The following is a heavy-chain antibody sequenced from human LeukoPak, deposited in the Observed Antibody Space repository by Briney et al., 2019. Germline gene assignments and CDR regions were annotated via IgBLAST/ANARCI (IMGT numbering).Heavy chain of an antibody. D-gene: IGHD6-13*01. CDR2: ISSSSSTI. CDR1: GFTFSSYS. V-gene: IGHV3-48*04. Sequence: PGGSLRLPCAASGFTFSSYSMNWVRQAPGKGLEWVSYISSSSSTIYYADSVKGRFTISRDNAKNSLYLQMNSLRAEDTAVYYCARDDGAAAVPGYMDVWGKGTTVTVSS. J-gene: IGHJ6*03. CDR3: ARDDGAAAVPGYMDV.